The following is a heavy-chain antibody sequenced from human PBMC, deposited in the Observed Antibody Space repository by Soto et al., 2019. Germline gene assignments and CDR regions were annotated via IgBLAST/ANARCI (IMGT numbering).Heavy chain of an antibody. Sequence: PSETLSLTCTVSGGSISSYYWSWTRQPPGKGLEWIGYIYYSGSTNYNPSLKSRVTISVDTSKNQFSLKLSSVTAADTAVYYCARHLLLYYYDSSGYYLRDAFDIWGQGTMVTVSS. CDR3: ARHLLLYYYDSSGYYLRDAFDI. CDR1: GGSISSYY. J-gene: IGHJ3*02. D-gene: IGHD3-22*01. V-gene: IGHV4-59*08. CDR2: IYYSGST.